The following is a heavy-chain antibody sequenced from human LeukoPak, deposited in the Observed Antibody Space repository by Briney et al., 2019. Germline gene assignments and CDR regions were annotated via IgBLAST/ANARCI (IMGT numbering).Heavy chain of an antibody. D-gene: IGHD6-19*01. Sequence: GGSLRLSCAASGFTFSSCEMNWVRQAPGKGLEWVSYISGSGSTIYYADYVKGRFTISRDNAKNSLYLLMNSLRAEDTAVYYCAREGYTDSSGWRLDYWGQGTLVTVSS. CDR2: ISGSGSTI. CDR1: GFTFSSCE. V-gene: IGHV3-48*03. CDR3: AREGYTDSSGWRLDY. J-gene: IGHJ4*02.